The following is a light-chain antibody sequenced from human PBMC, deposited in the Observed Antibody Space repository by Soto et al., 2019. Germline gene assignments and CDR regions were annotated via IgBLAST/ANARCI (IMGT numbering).Light chain of an antibody. CDR3: QQYDNWPHT. Sequence: EIVMTQSPATLSVSPGERATLSCRASQSVSSLAWYQQKPGQTPKLLIYAASTRATGMPARFSGSGSGTEFTLTISSLQAEDFAVYHCQQYDNWPHTCGQGTKLEIK. V-gene: IGKV3D-15*01. J-gene: IGKJ2*01. CDR2: AAS. CDR1: QSVSS.